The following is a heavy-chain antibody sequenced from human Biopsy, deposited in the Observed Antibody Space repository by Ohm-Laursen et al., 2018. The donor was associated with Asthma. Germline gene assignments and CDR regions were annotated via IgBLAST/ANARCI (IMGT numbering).Heavy chain of an antibody. J-gene: IGHJ3*02. V-gene: IGHV3-30*03. CDR3: ARTHERWTSIQDDTLDI. CDR2: ISYDGGNK. CDR1: GFTFSIYD. D-gene: IGHD4-23*01. Sequence: SLRLSCAASGFTFSIYDIHWVRQAPGKGLEWVAVISYDGGNKFYGDSVKGRFALSRDNSRNTLYLQMNSLRVEDTAIYYCARTHERWTSIQDDTLDIWGQGTMVIVSS.